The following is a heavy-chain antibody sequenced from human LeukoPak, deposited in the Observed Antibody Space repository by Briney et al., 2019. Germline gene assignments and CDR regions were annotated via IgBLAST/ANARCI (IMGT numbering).Heavy chain of an antibody. V-gene: IGHV3-21*01. CDR3: ARDHYYDSSKGWVDY. CDR2: ISSSSSYI. D-gene: IGHD3-22*01. J-gene: IGHJ4*02. Sequence: GGSLRLSCAASGFTFSSYSMNWVRPARGKGLAGVSSISSSSSYIYYADSVKGRFTISRDNAKNSLYLQMNSLRAEDTAVYYCARDHYYDSSKGWVDYWGQGTLVTVSS. CDR1: GFTFSSYS.